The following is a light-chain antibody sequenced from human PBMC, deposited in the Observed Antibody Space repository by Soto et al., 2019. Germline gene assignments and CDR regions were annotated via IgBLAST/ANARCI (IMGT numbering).Light chain of an antibody. CDR1: QSVSSTN. CDR3: QHNGNPVWT. CDR2: GAS. Sequence: MVLTQSPGTLSLSTGERATLSCRASQSVSSTNLVWYQLKPGQAPRLLIYGASSRATGIPDRFSGSGSEIDFTLIITRLEPEDFAVYCCQHNGNPVWTFGQGRKVDVK. V-gene: IGKV3-20*01. J-gene: IGKJ1*01.